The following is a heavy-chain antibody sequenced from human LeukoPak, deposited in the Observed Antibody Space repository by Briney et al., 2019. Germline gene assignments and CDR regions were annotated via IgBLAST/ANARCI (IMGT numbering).Heavy chain of an antibody. Sequence: GGSLRLSCAASGFTVSAYSMSWVRQAPGKGLECVSVFYAGGHTYYPDSVKGRFTVSRDTSKNTVYLQMNSLSPEESAVYYCARMLSSDWLDAFDLWGQGTMVTVSS. J-gene: IGHJ3*01. CDR1: GFTVSAYS. D-gene: IGHD6-19*01. CDR2: FYAGGHT. V-gene: IGHV3-53*01. CDR3: ARMLSSDWLDAFDL.